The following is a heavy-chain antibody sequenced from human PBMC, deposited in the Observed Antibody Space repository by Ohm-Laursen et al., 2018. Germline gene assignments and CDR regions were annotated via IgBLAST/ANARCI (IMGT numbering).Heavy chain of an antibody. CDR2: INPNSGGT. V-gene: IGHV1-2*02. D-gene: IGHD3-10*01. Sequence: ASVKVSCKASGYTFTSYGISWVRQAPGQGLEWMGWINPNSGGTNYAQKFQGRVTMTRDTSISTAYMELSRLRSDDTAVYYCARSTTYYGSGRFDYWGQGTLVTVSS. CDR1: GYTFTSYG. J-gene: IGHJ4*02. CDR3: ARSTTYYGSGRFDY.